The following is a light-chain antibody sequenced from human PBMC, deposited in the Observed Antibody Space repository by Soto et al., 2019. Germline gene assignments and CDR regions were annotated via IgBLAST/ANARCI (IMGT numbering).Light chain of an antibody. CDR3: QQYGSSPPWT. V-gene: IGKV3-20*01. CDR1: QSVSSSY. CDR2: GAS. Sequence: EIVLTQSPGTLSLSPGERATLSCRASQSVSSSYLAWYQQKPGQAPRLLIYGASDRATGIPDRFSGSGSGTDFTFAISRLEDEDFAVYYCQQYGSSPPWTCGQGTKVEFK. J-gene: IGKJ1*01.